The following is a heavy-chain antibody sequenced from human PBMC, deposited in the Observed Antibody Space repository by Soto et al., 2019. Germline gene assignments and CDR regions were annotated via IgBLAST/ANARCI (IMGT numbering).Heavy chain of an antibody. V-gene: IGHV3-30*18. Sequence: SGFTFSSFGIHCVRRAPAKGLEWVAVISYDESKKYFADSVKGRFTISRDNSQHTLYLQMNSLRAEDTAIYYCAKSKVAFDRSAYLSGFDYGGQGTLVNVSS. CDR1: GFTFSSFG. CDR3: AKSKVAFDRSAYLSGFDY. CDR2: ISYDESKK. J-gene: IGHJ4*02. D-gene: IGHD3-22*01.